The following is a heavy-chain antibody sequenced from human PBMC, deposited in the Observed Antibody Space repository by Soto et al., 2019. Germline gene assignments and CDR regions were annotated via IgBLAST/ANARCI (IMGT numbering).Heavy chain of an antibody. CDR1: GFTFSSYA. J-gene: IGHJ4*02. CDR2: ISGSGGST. D-gene: IGHD2-15*01. Sequence: GGSLRLSCAASGFTFSSYAMSWVRQAPGKGLEWVSAISGSGGSTYYADSVKGRFTISRDNSKNTLYLQMNSLRAEDTAVYYCAKSQDLVVVVAATPFDYWGQGTLVTVSS. V-gene: IGHV3-23*01. CDR3: AKSQDLVVVVAATPFDY.